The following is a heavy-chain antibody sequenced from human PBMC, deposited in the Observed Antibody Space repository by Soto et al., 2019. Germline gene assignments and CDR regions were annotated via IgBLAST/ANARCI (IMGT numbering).Heavy chain of an antibody. CDR2: ISYDGSNK. CDR3: AKGQGSSTSCYIFEY. CDR1: GFTFSSYG. Sequence: QVQLVESGGGVVQPGRSLRLSCAASGFTFSSYGMHWVRQAPGKGLEWVAVISYDGSNKYYADSVKGRFTISRDNSKNTLDLHMNSLRADDTAVYYCAKGQGSSTSCYIFEYSGQGTLVTVSS. D-gene: IGHD2-2*02. J-gene: IGHJ4*02. V-gene: IGHV3-30*18.